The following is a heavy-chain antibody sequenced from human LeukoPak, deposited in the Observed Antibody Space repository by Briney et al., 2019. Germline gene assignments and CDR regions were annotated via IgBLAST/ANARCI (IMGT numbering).Heavy chain of an antibody. CDR1: GFTSSSYT. CDR2: NFGSCVNT. Sequence: GGFLIFSCAAAGFTSSSYTIYLVRMAPGNRQELVLVNFGSCVNTHYADSVKSRFTIPRDNSKNRVYLQMNSLTAEDTAVDYCENTTSGYSGGRFPGLPVDCWGEAGQVADSS. CDR3: ENTTSGYSGGRFPGLPVDC. J-gene: IGHJ4*02. V-gene: IGHV3-23*01. D-gene: IGHD6-19*01.